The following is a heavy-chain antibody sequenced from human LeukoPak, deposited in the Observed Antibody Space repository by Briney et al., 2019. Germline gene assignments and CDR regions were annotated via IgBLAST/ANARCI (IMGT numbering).Heavy chain of an antibody. CDR2: IYPRDGST. Sequence: ASVKVSCKASGYSFTSNYIHWVRQAPGQGLEWMGMIYPRDGSTSYAQRFQDRVTVTRDTSTSTVHMGLSGLRSEDTAVYYCARDQEGFDYWGQGTQVTVSS. V-gene: IGHV1-46*01. J-gene: IGHJ4*02. CDR1: GYSFTSNY. CDR3: ARDQEGFDY.